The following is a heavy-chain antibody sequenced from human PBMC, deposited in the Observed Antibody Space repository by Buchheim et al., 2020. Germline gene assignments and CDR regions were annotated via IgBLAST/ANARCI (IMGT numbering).Heavy chain of an antibody. Sequence: EVQLVESGGGLVQPGGSLRLSCADSGFTFSTDSMNWVRQAPGKGLEWISYIDSSSSLIFYADSVKGRFTLSRENAKNLLYLRMNSLRVEDTAVYYCANRFGDSDFYWGQGAL. CDR2: IDSSSSLI. D-gene: IGHD2-21*02. J-gene: IGHJ4*02. CDR1: GFTFSTDS. CDR3: ANRFGDSDFY. V-gene: IGHV3-48*01.